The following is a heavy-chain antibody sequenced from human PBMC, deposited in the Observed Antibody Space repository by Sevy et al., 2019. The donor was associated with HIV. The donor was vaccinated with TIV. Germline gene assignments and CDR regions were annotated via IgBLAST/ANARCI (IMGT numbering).Heavy chain of an antibody. D-gene: IGHD3-16*01. V-gene: IGHV1-46*01. CDR3: ASYTTGSRGDY. Sequence: ASVKVSCKASGYTITRYYMHWMRQAPGQGLEWMGIINPSDGGTTYAQQFQGRVTMTRDTSTSTVYMELSSLRSEDTAVYYCASYTTGSRGDYWGQGTLVTVSS. CDR1: GYTITRYY. CDR2: INPSDGGT. J-gene: IGHJ4*02.